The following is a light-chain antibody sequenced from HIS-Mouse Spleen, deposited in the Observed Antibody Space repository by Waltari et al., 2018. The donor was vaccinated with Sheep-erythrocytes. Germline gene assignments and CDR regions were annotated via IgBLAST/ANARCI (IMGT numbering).Light chain of an antibody. CDR3: QQYGSSPFT. V-gene: IGKV3-20*01. CDR1: QSVSSSY. CDR2: GAS. Sequence: EIVLTQSPGTLSLSPGERATLSCRASQSVSSSYLAWYQQKPGQAPRLLIYGASSRATGIPNRFRGSGSGTDFTLTISRLEPEDFAVYYCQQYGSSPFTFGPGTKGDIK. J-gene: IGKJ3*01.